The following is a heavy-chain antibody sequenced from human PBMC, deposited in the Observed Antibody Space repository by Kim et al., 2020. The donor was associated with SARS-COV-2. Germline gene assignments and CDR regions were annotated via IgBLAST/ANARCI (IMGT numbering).Heavy chain of an antibody. Sequence: GGSLRLSCAASGFTFSDSYKNWIRQAPGKGLEWVSFISPSGDTIFYSESVKGRFTISRDNAKNSLYLQMNSLRVEDTAIYYCAKSGLGYNAFEFWGQGTL. CDR2: ISPSGDTI. CDR3: AKSGLGYNAFEF. D-gene: IGHD5-12*01. J-gene: IGHJ4*02. CDR1: GFTFSDSY. V-gene: IGHV3-11*01.